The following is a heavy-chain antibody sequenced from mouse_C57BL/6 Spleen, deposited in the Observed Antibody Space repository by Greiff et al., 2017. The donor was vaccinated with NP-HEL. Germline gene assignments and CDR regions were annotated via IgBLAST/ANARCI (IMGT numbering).Heavy chain of an antibody. Sequence: VQLQQSGAELVRPGASVKLSCTASGFNIKDYYMHWVKQRPEQGLERIGRIDPEDGDTEYAPKFQGKATMTADTSSNPAYLQLSSLTSEYTAVYYCTREFITPVVAYYFDYWGQGTTLTVSS. V-gene: IGHV14-1*01. J-gene: IGHJ2*01. CDR3: TREFITPVVAYYFDY. CDR1: GFNIKDYY. D-gene: IGHD1-1*01. CDR2: IDPEDGDT.